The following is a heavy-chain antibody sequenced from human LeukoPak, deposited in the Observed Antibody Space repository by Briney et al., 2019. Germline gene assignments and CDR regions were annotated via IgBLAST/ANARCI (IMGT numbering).Heavy chain of an antibody. Sequence: GASVKVSCKASGGTFSSYAISWVRQAPGQGLEWMGGIIPIFGTANYAQKFQGRVTITADESTSTAYMELSSLRSEDTAVYYCATEGKMVRGLYTDYWGQGTLVTVSS. D-gene: IGHD3-10*01. J-gene: IGHJ4*02. V-gene: IGHV1-69*13. CDR3: ATEGKMVRGLYTDY. CDR1: GGTFSSYA. CDR2: IIPIFGTA.